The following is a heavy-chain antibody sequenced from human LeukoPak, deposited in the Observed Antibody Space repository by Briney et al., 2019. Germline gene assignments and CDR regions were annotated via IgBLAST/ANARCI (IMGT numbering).Heavy chain of an antibody. V-gene: IGHV3-23*05. CDR3: AKDHPSSGWPAFES. CDR1: GFSLSYYA. CDR2: VNNNNNP. Sequence: GGSLRLSCAASGFSLSYYAMSWVRQAPGKGLEWVASVNNNNNPYYADSVRGRFTISRDTSTKTVYLPINNLRAGDTAIYYCAKDHPSSGWPAFESWGQGTLVTVSS. J-gene: IGHJ4*02. D-gene: IGHD6-19*01.